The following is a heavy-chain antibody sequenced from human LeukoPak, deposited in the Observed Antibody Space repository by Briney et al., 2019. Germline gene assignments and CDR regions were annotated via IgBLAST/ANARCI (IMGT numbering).Heavy chain of an antibody. CDR2: ISGSGGST. D-gene: IGHD1-26*01. CDR3: AKSGWELLGAYYYYYYMDV. J-gene: IGHJ6*03. Sequence: GGSLRLSCAASRFTVSNNYMSWVRQAPGKGLEWDSAISGSGGSTYYADSVKGRFTISRDNSKNTLYLQMNSLRAEDTAVYYCAKSGWELLGAYYYYYYMDVWGKGSTVTVSS. V-gene: IGHV3-23*01. CDR1: RFTVSNNY.